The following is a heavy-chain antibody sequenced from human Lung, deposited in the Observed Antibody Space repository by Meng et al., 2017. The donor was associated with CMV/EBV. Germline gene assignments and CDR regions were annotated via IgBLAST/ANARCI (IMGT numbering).Heavy chain of an antibody. Sequence: GESLKISCAASGFTFSSYGMHWVRQAPGKGLEWVAFIRYDGSNKYYADSVKGRFTISRDNSKNTLYLQMNSLRAEDTAVYHCAKGKTAIAAAGPLDYWGQGXLVTVSS. CDR2: IRYDGSNK. CDR1: GFTFSSYG. D-gene: IGHD6-13*01. J-gene: IGHJ4*02. V-gene: IGHV3-30*02. CDR3: AKGKTAIAAAGPLDY.